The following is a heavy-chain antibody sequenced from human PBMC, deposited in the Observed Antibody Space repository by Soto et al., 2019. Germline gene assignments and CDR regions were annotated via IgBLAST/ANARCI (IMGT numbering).Heavy chain of an antibody. J-gene: IGHJ4*02. Sequence: PGGSLRLSCAASGFTFSSYSMNWVRQAPGKGLEWVSSISSSSSYIYYADSVKGRFTISRDNAKNSLYLQMNSLRAEDTAVYFCAKESRGIAPTVTGYWGQGTLVTVSS. CDR3: AKESRGIAPTVTGY. CDR2: ISSSSSYI. D-gene: IGHD6-13*01. CDR1: GFTFSSYS. V-gene: IGHV3-21*04.